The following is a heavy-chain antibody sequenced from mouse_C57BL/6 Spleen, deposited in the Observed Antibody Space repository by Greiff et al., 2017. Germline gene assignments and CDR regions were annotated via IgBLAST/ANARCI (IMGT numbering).Heavy chain of an antibody. V-gene: IGHV1-54*01. CDR2: INPGCGGT. CDR1: GYAFTNYL. Sequence: VQLQQSGAELVRPGTSVKVSCKASGYAFTNYLIEWVKQRPGQGLEWIGVINPGCGGTNYNEKFKGKATLTADKSSSTAYMQLSSLTSEDSAVYFCAREGTYDGYYGFAYWGQGTLVTVSA. CDR3: AREGTYDGYYGFAY. D-gene: IGHD2-3*01. J-gene: IGHJ3*01.